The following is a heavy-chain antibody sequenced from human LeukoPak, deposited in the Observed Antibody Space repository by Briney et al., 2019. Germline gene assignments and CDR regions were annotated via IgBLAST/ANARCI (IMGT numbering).Heavy chain of an antibody. J-gene: IGHJ4*02. CDR3: ASSSGYYSSFGYFDY. CDR2: INHSGST. Sequence: PSETLSLTCAVYGGSFSGYYWSWIRQPPGKGLEGIGEINHSGSTNYNPSLKSRVTISVDTSKNQFSLKLSSVTAADTAVYYCASSSGYYSSFGYFDYWGQGTLVTVSS. D-gene: IGHD3-22*01. V-gene: IGHV4-34*01. CDR1: GGSFSGYY.